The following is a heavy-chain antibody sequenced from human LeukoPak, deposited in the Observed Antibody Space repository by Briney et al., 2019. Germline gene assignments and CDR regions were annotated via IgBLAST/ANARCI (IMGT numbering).Heavy chain of an antibody. D-gene: IGHD2-2*01. CDR3: ARVDGPRVV. V-gene: IGHV3-23*01. CDR2: ISGSGGST. CDR1: GFALSSYA. Sequence: GGSLRLSCAASGFALSSYAMSWVRQAPGKGLEWVSAISGSGGSTYYADSVKGRFTISRDNSKNTLYLQMNSLRAEDTAVYYCARVDGPRVVWGQGTLVTVSS. J-gene: IGHJ4*02.